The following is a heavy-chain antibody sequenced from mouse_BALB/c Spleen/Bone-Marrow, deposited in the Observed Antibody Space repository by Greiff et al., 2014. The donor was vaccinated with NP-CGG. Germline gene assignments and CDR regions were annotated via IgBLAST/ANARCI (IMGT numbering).Heavy chain of an antibody. CDR3: TRSNYGYWFFDV. J-gene: IGHJ1*01. D-gene: IGHD1-1*01. CDR2: INPSNGGT. Sequence: QVQLQQSGAELVKPGASVKLSCKASGYPFTSYYMYWVKQRPGQGLEWIGEINPSNGGTNFNEKFKSKATLTVDESSNTAYVQLSSLTSEDSAVYHCTRSNYGYWFFDVWGAGTTVTVSS. V-gene: IGHV1S81*02. CDR1: GYPFTSYY.